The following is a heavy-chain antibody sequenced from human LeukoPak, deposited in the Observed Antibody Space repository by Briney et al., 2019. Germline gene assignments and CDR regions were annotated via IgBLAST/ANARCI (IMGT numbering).Heavy chain of an antibody. Sequence: SETLSLTCAVYGGSFSGYYWSWIRRPPGKGLEWIGEINHSGSTNYNPSLKSRVTISVDTSKNQFSLKLSSVTAADTAVYYCARVGYCSSTSCYADDYWGQGTLVTVSS. CDR3: ARVGYCSSTSCYADDY. V-gene: IGHV4-34*01. D-gene: IGHD2-2*01. J-gene: IGHJ4*02. CDR2: INHSGST. CDR1: GGSFSGYY.